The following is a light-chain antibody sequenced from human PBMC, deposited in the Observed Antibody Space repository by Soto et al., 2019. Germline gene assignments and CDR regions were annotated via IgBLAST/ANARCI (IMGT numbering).Light chain of an antibody. J-gene: IGKJ5*01. CDR2: GAS. CDR3: QHYGTSIM. CDR1: QSVSNTY. Sequence: IVLPQSPDTMSLSPGETSTLSCRASQSVSNTYLAWYQQKPGQAPRLLIYGASGRATAIPDRFSGSGSGTEFTLIINRLEPEDFALYYCQHYGTSIMFGQGTRLEIK. V-gene: IGKV3-20*01.